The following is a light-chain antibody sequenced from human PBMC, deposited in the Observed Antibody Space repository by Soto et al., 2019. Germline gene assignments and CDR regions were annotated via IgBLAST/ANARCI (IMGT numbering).Light chain of an antibody. J-gene: IGKJ1*01. V-gene: IGKV4-1*01. Sequence: DIVMTQSPDSLAVSLGEEATINCKSSQRVLYSSNNKNYLAWYQQKPGQPPRLLIYWASTRETGVPDRFSGSGSGTDFTLTISSLQAEDVAVYYCQQYCSTPPTFGQGTKVEIK. CDR3: QQYCSTPPT. CDR2: WAS. CDR1: QRVLYSSNNKNY.